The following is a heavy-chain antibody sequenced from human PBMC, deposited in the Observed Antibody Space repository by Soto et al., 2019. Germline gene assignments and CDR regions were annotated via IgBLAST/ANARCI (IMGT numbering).Heavy chain of an antibody. CDR1: GFTFSSYW. D-gene: IGHD2-2*01. V-gene: IGHV3-74*01. CDR3: ARDSPMSIVVVPAAMDV. CDR2: INSDGSST. Sequence: EVQLVESGGGLVQPGGSLRLSCAASGFTFSSYWMHWVRQAPGKGLVWVSRINSDGSSTSYADSVKGRFTISRDNAKNTLYLQMNSPRAEDTAVYYCARDSPMSIVVVPAAMDVWGKGTTVTVSS. J-gene: IGHJ6*04.